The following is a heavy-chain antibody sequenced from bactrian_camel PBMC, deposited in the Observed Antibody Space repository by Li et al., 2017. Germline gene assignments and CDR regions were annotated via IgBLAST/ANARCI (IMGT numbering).Heavy chain of an antibody. CDR1: GYPDSINS. CDR3: AAESVAPVGRVLCTAIAGPF. CDR2: IYSGGNT. D-gene: IGHD6*01. V-gene: IGHV3S53*01. Sequence: QLVESGGGSVQAGGSLRLSCAASGYPDSINSMAWFRQVPGKEREGVEAIYSGGNTDYADAVKGRFTISQDNHKNTVYLQMNGLKPEDTAVYYCAAESVAPVGRVLCTAIAGPFWGQGTQVTVS. J-gene: IGHJ4*01.